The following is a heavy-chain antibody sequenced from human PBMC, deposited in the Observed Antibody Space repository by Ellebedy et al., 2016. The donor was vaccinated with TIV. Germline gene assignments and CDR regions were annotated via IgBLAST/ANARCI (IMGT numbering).Heavy chain of an antibody. CDR3: ARDPYSPGDTGDVDY. Sequence: GESLKISCAASGFTFTTYWMSWVRQAPGKGLEWVAHMNQVGSETYYVDSVNGRFTISRDNARNSLYLHMNNRRAEDTAVYYCARDPYSPGDTGDVDYWGQGVVVTVST. J-gene: IGHJ4*02. D-gene: IGHD2-8*02. CDR2: MNQVGSET. V-gene: IGHV3-7*03. CDR1: GFTFTTYW.